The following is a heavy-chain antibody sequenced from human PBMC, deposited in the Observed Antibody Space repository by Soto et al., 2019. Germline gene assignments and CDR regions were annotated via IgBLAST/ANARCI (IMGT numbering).Heavy chain of an antibody. CDR3: ARNADYSMYYFDY. Sequence: SETLSLTCTVSGGSIRSYYLSWFRQPPGKGLEWIGYIYYSGSTNYNPSLKSRVTISVDTSKNQFSLKLNSVTAADTAVYYCARNADYSMYYFDYWGQGTLVTVSS. CDR1: GGSIRSYY. CDR2: IYYSGST. J-gene: IGHJ4*02. D-gene: IGHD2-21*01. V-gene: IGHV4-59*01.